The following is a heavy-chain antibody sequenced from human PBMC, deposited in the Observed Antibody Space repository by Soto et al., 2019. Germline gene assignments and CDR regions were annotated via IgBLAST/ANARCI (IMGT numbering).Heavy chain of an antibody. CDR3: ARVRPAHYYVSSGYYSPLDY. J-gene: IGHJ4*02. CDR2: IIPMFGTA. Sequence: QVQLVQSGAEVKKPGSSVKVSCKASGDTFSSYAINWVRQAPGQGLEWMGGIIPMFGTANYAQKFKGRVTITAGESTSTVDMELSSLRSEDTAVYYCARVRPAHYYVSSGYYSPLDYWGQGTLVTVSS. V-gene: IGHV1-69*01. D-gene: IGHD3-22*01. CDR1: GDTFSSYA.